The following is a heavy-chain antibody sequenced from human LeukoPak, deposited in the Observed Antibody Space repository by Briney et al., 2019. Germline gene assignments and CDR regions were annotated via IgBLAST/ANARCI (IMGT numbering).Heavy chain of an antibody. V-gene: IGHV1-2*02. CDR1: GYILTGYW. J-gene: IGHJ4*02. CDR3: AREIRPATTTLVAY. Sequence: ASVKVSCKASGYILTGYWIHWVRQAPGKGLEWMGFINPNSGNTNYAQKFQGRVTMTRDTSINTAYMELDGLTGDDTAVYYCAREIRPATTTLVAYWGQGTLVTVSS. D-gene: IGHD1-1*01. CDR2: INPNSGNT.